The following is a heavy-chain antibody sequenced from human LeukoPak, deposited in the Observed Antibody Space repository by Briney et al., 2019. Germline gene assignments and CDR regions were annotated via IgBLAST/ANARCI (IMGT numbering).Heavy chain of an antibody. CDR3: ARAVLWFGEFYYMDV. CDR2: ISAYNGNT. Sequence: ASVKVSCKASGYTFTSYGISWVRQAPGQGLEWMGWISAYNGNTNYAQKLQGRVTMTTDTSTSTAYMELRSLRSDDTAVYYCARAVLWFGEFYYMDVWGKGTTVTVPS. D-gene: IGHD3-10*01. V-gene: IGHV1-18*01. J-gene: IGHJ6*03. CDR1: GYTFTSYG.